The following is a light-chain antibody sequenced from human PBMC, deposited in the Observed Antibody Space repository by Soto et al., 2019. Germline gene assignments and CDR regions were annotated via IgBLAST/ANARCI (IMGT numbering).Light chain of an antibody. Sequence: IQLTQSPSTLSGSVGDRFTITCLASQGVSTWLAWYQQRPSQAPKLLVYEASKLQSGVPSRFSASGSGTEFTLTINSLQPDDFATYYCLQHHSFPRTFGPGTKVDIK. V-gene: IGKV1-5*03. CDR1: QGVSTW. CDR2: EAS. J-gene: IGKJ1*01. CDR3: LQHHSFPRT.